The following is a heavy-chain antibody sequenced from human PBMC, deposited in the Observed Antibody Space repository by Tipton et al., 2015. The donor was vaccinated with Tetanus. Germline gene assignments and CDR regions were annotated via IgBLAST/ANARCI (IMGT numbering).Heavy chain of an antibody. CDR2: IYYSGST. J-gene: IGHJ1*01. D-gene: IGHD3-22*01. Sequence: LRLSCTVSGSSITSTTHYWGWIRQAPGKGLEWIEIIYYSGSTYYNASLRSRVTISVDTSKNQFSLQLRSVTAADTAVYYCARQDTLNYYYVGYFHDWGQGTLVTVSS. CDR3: ARQDTLNYYYVGYFHD. V-gene: IGHV4-39*01. CDR1: GSSITSTTHY.